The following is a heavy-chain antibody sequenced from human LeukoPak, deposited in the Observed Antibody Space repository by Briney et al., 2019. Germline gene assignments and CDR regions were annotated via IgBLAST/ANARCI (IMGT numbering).Heavy chain of an antibody. J-gene: IGHJ4*02. Sequence: ASVKVSCKASGYTFTGYYMHWVRQAPGQGLEWMGWINPNSGGTNYAQKFQGRVTMTRDTSISTAYMELSRLRSDDTAVYYCARVSGSGWYRKQYYFDYWGQGTLVTVSS. V-gene: IGHV1-2*02. D-gene: IGHD6-13*01. CDR3: ARVSGSGWYRKQYYFDY. CDR1: GYTFTGYY. CDR2: INPNSGGT.